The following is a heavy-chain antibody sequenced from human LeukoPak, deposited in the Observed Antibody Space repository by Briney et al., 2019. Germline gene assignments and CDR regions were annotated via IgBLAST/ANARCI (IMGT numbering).Heavy chain of an antibody. CDR3: ARDHWNYVGFDY. CDR2: ISYDGSNK. D-gene: IGHD1-7*01. J-gene: IGHJ4*02. CDR1: GFTFSSYA. V-gene: IGHV3-30*04. Sequence: PGGSLRLSCAASGFTFSSYAMHWVRQAPGKGLEWVAVISYDGSNKYYADSVKGRFTISRDNSKSTLYLQMNSLRAEDTAVYYCARDHWNYVGFDYWGQGTLVTVSS.